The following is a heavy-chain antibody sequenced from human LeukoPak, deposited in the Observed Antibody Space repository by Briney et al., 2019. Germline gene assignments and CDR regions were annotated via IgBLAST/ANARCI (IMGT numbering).Heavy chain of an antibody. CDR2: IYYSGST. D-gene: IGHD6-19*01. J-gene: IGHJ4*02. CDR3: ARDFGGIAVAGKGYYFDY. V-gene: IGHV4-39*07. Sequence: SETLSLTCTVSGGSIGSSSYYWGWIRQPPGKGLEWIGSIYYSGSTYYNPSLKSRVTISVDTSKNQFSLKLSSVTAADTAVYYCARDFGGIAVAGKGYYFDYWGQGTLVTVSS. CDR1: GGSIGSSSYY.